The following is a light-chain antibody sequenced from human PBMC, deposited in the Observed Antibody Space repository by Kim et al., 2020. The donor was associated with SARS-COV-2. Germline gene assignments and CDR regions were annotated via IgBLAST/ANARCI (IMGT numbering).Light chain of an antibody. CDR2: AAS. V-gene: IGKV1-39*01. Sequence: DIQMTQTPSSLSASVGDRVTITCRASQSISSYLNWYQQKPGTAPKLLIYAASSLQSGVPSRFSGSGSGTDLTLTTSSLEPEDFATYYCQQSYSTPWTFGQGTKVDIK. CDR1: QSISSY. J-gene: IGKJ1*01. CDR3: QQSYSTPWT.